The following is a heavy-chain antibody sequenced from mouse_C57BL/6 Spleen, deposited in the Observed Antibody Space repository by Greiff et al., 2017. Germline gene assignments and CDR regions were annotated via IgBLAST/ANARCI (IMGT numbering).Heavy chain of an antibody. Sequence: EVHLVESGPGMVKPSQSLSLTCTVTGYSITSGYDWHWIRHFPGNKLEWMGYISYSGSTNYNPSLKSRISITHDTSKNQFFLKLNSVTTEDTATYYCARGGGYGSSYSFDYWGQGTTLTVSS. D-gene: IGHD1-1*01. CDR1: GYSITSGYD. J-gene: IGHJ2*01. CDR3: ARGGGYGSSYSFDY. CDR2: ISYSGST. V-gene: IGHV3-1*01.